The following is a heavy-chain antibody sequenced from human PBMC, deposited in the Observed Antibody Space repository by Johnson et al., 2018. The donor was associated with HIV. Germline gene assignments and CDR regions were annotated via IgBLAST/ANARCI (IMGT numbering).Heavy chain of an antibody. D-gene: IGHD3-10*01. V-gene: IGHV3-30-3*01. CDR2: ISYDGGNK. J-gene: IGHJ3*02. CDR3: AVYYYGSGSRNDAFDI. Sequence: QVQLVESGGGLVQPGRSLRLSCAASGFTFSSYAMHWVRQAPGKGLEWVAVISYDGGNKYYADSVKGRFTISRDNSKNTLYLQMNSLRAEDTAVYYCAVYYYGSGSRNDAFDIWGQGTMVTVSS. CDR1: GFTFSSYA.